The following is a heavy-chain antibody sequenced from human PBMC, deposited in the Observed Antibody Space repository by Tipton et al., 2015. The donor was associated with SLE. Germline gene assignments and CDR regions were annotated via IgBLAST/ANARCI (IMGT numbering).Heavy chain of an antibody. CDR2: IRYDETKE. D-gene: IGHD3-10*01. CDR3: ARDLRFYGSGSRYYFDH. Sequence: SLRLSCVVSGLTFSDQYMDWVRQAPGKGLEWVAFIRYDETKEYYADSVNGRFIISRDTSKNTLYLQMNTLRPEDTGFYYCARDLRFYGSGSRYYFDHWGQGTSVTVSP. J-gene: IGHJ4*02. V-gene: IGHV3-30*02. CDR1: GLTFSDQY.